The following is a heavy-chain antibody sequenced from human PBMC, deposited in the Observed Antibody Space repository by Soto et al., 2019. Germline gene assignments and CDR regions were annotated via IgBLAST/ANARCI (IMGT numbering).Heavy chain of an antibody. Sequence: GGSLRLSCAGSGFTFSNYAMHWVRQAPGKGLEWVAVISLDGSNKYYADSVKGRFTISRDNSKNTLYLQMNSLRTEDTAVYYCARDLPMAAADFGPLGYWGQGTLVTVSS. D-gene: IGHD6-13*01. CDR2: ISLDGSNK. CDR1: GFTFSNYA. J-gene: IGHJ4*02. V-gene: IGHV3-30-3*01. CDR3: ARDLPMAAADFGPLGY.